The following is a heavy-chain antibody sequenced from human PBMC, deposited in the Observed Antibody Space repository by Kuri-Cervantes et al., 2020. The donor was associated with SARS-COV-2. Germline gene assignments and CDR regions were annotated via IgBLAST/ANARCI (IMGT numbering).Heavy chain of an antibody. Sequence: GESLKISCAASGFTFRSYAMSWVRRAPGKGLEWVSVISDSTYYPDSVKGRFTISRDNSKNTVYLQMKSLRVEDTAVYFCAKGAYYTNWTYFEYWGQGTLVTVSS. D-gene: IGHD1-1*01. J-gene: IGHJ4*02. CDR2: ISDST. V-gene: IGHV3-23*01. CDR1: GFTFRSYA. CDR3: AKGAYYTNWTYFEY.